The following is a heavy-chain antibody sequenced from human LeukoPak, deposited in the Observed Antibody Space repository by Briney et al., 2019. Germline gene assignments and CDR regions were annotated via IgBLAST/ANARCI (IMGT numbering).Heavy chain of an antibody. J-gene: IGHJ4*02. CDR2: ISGSGGST. CDR1: GFTFSSYA. D-gene: IGHD3-22*01. Sequence: GGSLRLSCAASGFTFSSYAMSWVRQAPGKGLEWVSAISGSGGSTYYADSVKGRFTISRDNSKNTLYLQMNSLRAEDTAVYYCAKEAIKTYYYDRSGQFYQWGQGPVDTVSS. CDR3: AKEAIKTYYYDRSGQFYQ. V-gene: IGHV3-23*01.